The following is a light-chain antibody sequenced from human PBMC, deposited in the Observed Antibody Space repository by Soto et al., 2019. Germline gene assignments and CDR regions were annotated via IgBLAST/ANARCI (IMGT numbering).Light chain of an antibody. Sequence: DIQMTQSPSSLSASVGDTVTIACRASRSISNYLNWYQQKPGRAPNLLISGASTLQRGVPSRFSGSGSGTTFTLTITSLQPDDFPIYFCQQSYTAPFTFGPGTKVEIK. CDR1: RSISNY. CDR3: QQSYTAPFT. J-gene: IGKJ3*01. CDR2: GAS. V-gene: IGKV1-39*01.